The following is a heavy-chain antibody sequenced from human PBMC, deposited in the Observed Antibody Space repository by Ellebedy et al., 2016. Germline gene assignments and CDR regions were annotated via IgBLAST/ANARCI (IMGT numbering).Heavy chain of an antibody. CDR1: GFTLSDYS. CDR3: ARGVGGTSLNWFDP. J-gene: IGHJ5*02. V-gene: IGHV3-21*01. D-gene: IGHD3-16*01. CDR2: ITSSGSYI. Sequence: GGSLRLSXAASGFTLSDYSMNWVRQAPGKGLEWVSSITSSGSYIFYADSVKGRFTISRDNAKNSVFLQMNSLGGEDTALYYCARGVGGTSLNWFDPWGQGTLVTVSS.